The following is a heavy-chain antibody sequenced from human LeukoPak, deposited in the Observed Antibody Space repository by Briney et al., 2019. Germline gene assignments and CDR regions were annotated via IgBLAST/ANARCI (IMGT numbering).Heavy chain of an antibody. V-gene: IGHV4-61*02. D-gene: IGHD1-26*01. Sequence: PSQTLSLTCTVSGGSISSGSYYWRWIREPAGTGLEWIGRIYTSGSTNYNPSLKSRVTISVDTSKNQFSLKLSSVTAVDTAVYYCARERGSYPWYFDYWGQGTLVTVSS. CDR2: IYTSGST. CDR3: ARERGSYPWYFDY. J-gene: IGHJ4*02. CDR1: GGSISSGSYY.